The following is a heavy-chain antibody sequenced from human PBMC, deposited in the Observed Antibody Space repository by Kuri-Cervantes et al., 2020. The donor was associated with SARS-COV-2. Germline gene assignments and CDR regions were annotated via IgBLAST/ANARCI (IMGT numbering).Heavy chain of an antibody. D-gene: IGHD5-12*01. CDR2: SSRNGVIT. CDR3: GKDLDTYSESPAIDP. J-gene: IGHJ5*02. CDR1: GFTFSSYA. V-gene: IGHV3-23*01. Sequence: GESLKISCAASGFTFSSYAMYWVRQAPGKGLEWVAGSSRNGVITDYADSVKGRVIISRDNSKSTLYLQMNSLRVEDTAVYYCGKDLDTYSESPAIDPWGPGTLVTVSS.